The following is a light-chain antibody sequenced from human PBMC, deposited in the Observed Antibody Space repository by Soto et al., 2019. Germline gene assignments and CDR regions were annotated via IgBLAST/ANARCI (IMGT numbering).Light chain of an antibody. CDR1: SSDIGAHTY. CDR2: NVS. J-gene: IGLJ2*01. CDR3: SSYAGGFVV. V-gene: IGLV2-14*01. Sequence: QSALTQPASVSGSPGQSITISCSATSSDIGAHTYVSWFQQHPGKVPKVIIYNVSTRPSGISDRFSGSKSGNTASLTISGLQAEDEADYYCSSYAGGFVVFGGGTKLTVL.